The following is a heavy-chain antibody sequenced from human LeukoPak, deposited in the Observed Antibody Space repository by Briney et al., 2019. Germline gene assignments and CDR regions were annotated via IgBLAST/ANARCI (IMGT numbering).Heavy chain of an antibody. CDR2: ISGSGGST. CDR1: GFTFSSYA. Sequence: GASLRLSCAASGFTFSSYAMSWVRQAPGKGLEWVSAISGSGGSTYYADSVKGRFTISRDNSKNTLYLQMNSLRAEDTAVYYCARTARITIFGVVIPLGFDPWGQGTLVTVSS. D-gene: IGHD3-3*01. J-gene: IGHJ5*02. CDR3: ARTARITIFGVVIPLGFDP. V-gene: IGHV3-23*01.